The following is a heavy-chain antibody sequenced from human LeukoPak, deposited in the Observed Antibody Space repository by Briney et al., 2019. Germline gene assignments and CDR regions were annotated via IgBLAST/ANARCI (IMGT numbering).Heavy chain of an antibody. V-gene: IGHV3-21*01. D-gene: IGHD4-23*01. CDR3: ARGGTTMVTDYGY. Sequence: GGSLRLSCAASGFTFSSYSMNWVRQAPGKGLEWVSSISSSSSYTYYADSVKGRFTISRDNAKNSLFLQMNSLRAEDTALYYCARGGTTMVTDYGYWGRGTPVTVPS. CDR2: ISSSSSYT. J-gene: IGHJ4*02. CDR1: GFTFSSYS.